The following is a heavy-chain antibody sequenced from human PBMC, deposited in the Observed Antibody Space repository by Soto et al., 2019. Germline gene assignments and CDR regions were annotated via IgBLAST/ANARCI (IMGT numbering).Heavy chain of an antibody. CDR2: MNPNSGNT. CDR3: VRIHPGDY. Sequence: QVQLVQSGAEVKKPGASVRVYCEASGYTFTSYDINWVRQATGQGLEWMGWMNPNSGNTGYAQKFRGRVTMTRDTSISTAYMELSILTSEDTAVYYCVRIHPGDYWGQGTLVIVSS. D-gene: IGHD3-10*01. CDR1: GYTFTSYD. V-gene: IGHV1-8*01. J-gene: IGHJ4*02.